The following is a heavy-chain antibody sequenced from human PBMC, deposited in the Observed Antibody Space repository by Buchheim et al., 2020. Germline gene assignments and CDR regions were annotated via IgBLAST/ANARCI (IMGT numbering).Heavy chain of an antibody. J-gene: IGHJ4*02. V-gene: IGHV4-4*07. CDR1: GDSINRYY. Sequence: QVQMQESGPGLVKPSETLSLTCTVTGDSINRYYWSWIRQSAGKGLEWIGRIYSSGSTNYNPSFRSRVTMSVDTSKNQFSLNLNSVTAADTAVYYCGGEISIKGFEYWGRETL. D-gene: IGHD5-12*01. CDR3: GGEISIKGFEY. CDR2: IYSSGST.